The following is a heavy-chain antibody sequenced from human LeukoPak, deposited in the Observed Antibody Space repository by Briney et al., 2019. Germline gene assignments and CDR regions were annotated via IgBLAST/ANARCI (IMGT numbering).Heavy chain of an antibody. CDR2: IFPIFGTA. V-gene: IGHV1-69*05. D-gene: IGHD4-17*01. J-gene: IGHJ1*01. CDR1: GGTFSSYA. CDR3: ARGSDYGDYFPK. Sequence: ASVRVSCKASGGTFSSYAISWVRQAPGQGLEWMGRIFPIFGTANYAQKFQGRVMITTDESTSTAYMELSSLRSEDTAVYYCARGSDYGDYFPKWGQGTLVTVSP.